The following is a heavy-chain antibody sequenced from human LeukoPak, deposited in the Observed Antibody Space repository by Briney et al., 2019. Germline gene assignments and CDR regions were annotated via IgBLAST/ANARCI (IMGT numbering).Heavy chain of an antibody. Sequence: SETLSLTCTVSGGSLSSYYWSWIRQPPGKGLEWIGYIYYSGSTNYNPSLKSRVTISVDTSKNQFSLKLSSVTAADTAVYYCARVYRDYFYGMDVWGQGTTVTVSS. CDR3: ARVYRDYFYGMDV. D-gene: IGHD1-26*01. J-gene: IGHJ6*02. CDR2: IYYSGST. CDR1: GGSLSSYY. V-gene: IGHV4-59*01.